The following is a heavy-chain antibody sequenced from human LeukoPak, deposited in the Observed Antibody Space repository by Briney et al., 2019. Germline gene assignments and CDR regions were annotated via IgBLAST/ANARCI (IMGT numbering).Heavy chain of an antibody. J-gene: IGHJ3*02. CDR2: IYYSGST. D-gene: IGHD3-3*01. V-gene: IGHV4-59*01. CDR3: ARYDFWSAKKSGAFDI. Sequence: ASETLSLTCTVSGGSISSYYWSWIRQPPGKGLEWIGYIYYSGSTNYNPSLKSRVTISVDTSKNQFSLKLSSVTAADTAVYYCARYDFWSAKKSGAFDIWGQGTMVTVSS. CDR1: GGSISSYY.